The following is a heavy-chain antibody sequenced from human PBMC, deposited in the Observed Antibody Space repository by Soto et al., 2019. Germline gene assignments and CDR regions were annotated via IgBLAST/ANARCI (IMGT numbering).Heavy chain of an antibody. V-gene: IGHV1-2*04. CDR2: INPNSGGT. J-gene: IGHJ6*02. Sequence: GASVKVSCKASGYTFTGYYMHWVRQAPGQGLEWMGWINPNSGGTNYAQKFQGWVTMTRDTSISTAYMELSRLRSDDTAVYYCARGLVATIPFYYYGMDVWGQGTTVTVSS. D-gene: IGHD5-12*01. CDR1: GYTFTGYY. CDR3: ARGLVATIPFYYYGMDV.